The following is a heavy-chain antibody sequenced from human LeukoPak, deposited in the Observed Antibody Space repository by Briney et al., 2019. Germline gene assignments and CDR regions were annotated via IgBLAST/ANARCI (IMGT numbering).Heavy chain of an antibody. CDR1: GFIFSNYA. V-gene: IGHV3-23*01. CDR3: AKDQVYAVAGTDAFDI. Sequence: GGSLRLSCAASGFIFSNYAMYWVRQAPGKGLEWVSAISGRSDNTYYADSVKGRFTISRDNSKNTLYLQMNSLRAEDTAVYYCAKDQVYAVAGTDAFDIWGQGTMVTVSS. D-gene: IGHD6-19*01. CDR2: ISGRSDNT. J-gene: IGHJ3*02.